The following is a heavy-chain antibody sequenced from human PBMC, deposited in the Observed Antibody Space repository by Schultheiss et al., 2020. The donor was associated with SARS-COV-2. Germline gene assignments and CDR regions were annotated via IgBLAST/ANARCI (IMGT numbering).Heavy chain of an antibody. CDR3: ARGKVVPAATFDY. J-gene: IGHJ4*02. Sequence: GGSLRLSCAASGFTFSSYWMHWVRQAPGKGLEWVSSISSSSSYIYYADSVKGRFTISRDNAKNSLYLQMNSLRAEDTAVYYCARGKVVPAATFDYWGQGTLVTVSS. D-gene: IGHD2-2*01. CDR2: ISSSSSYI. CDR1: GFTFSSYW. V-gene: IGHV3-21*01.